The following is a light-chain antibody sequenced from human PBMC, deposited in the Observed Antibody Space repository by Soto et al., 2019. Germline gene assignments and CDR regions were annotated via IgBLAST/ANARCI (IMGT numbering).Light chain of an antibody. V-gene: IGKV1-5*03. CDR3: QQYETYYT. J-gene: IGKJ2*01. Sequence: DIPMTQSPSTLSASVGDRVTITCRASQSISTWLAWYQQKPGKAPNLLIYKASNLESGVPSRFSGSGSGTEFTLTISGLQRDDFATYYCQQYETYYTFGQGTKLEIK. CDR2: KAS. CDR1: QSISTW.